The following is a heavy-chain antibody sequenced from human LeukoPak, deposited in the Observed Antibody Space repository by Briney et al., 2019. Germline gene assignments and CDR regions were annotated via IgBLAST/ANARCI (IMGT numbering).Heavy chain of an antibody. J-gene: IGHJ4*02. CDR1: GGTFSSYA. CDR3: ARGLPVPYYSVGPDY. V-gene: IGHV1-69*04. CDR2: IIPILGIA. D-gene: IGHD2-21*01. Sequence: SVKVSCKASGGTFSSYAISWVRQAPGQGDEWMGRIIPILGIANYAQKFQGRVTITADKSTSTAYMELSSLRSEDTAVYYCARGLPVPYYSVGPDYWGQGTLVTVSS.